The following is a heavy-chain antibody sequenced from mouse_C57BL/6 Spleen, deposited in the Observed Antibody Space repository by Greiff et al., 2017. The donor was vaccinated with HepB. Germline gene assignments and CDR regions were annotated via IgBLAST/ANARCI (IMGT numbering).Heavy chain of an antibody. V-gene: IGHV1-52*01. CDR2: IDPSDSET. J-gene: IGHJ4*01. CDR3: ARFDDGDPSYAMDY. Sequence: QVQLQQPGAELVRPGSSVKLSCKASGYTFTSYWMHWVKQRPTQGLVWIGNIDPSDSETHYNQKFKDKATLTVDKSSSTAYMQLSSLTSETSAVSYCARFDDGDPSYAMDYWGQGTSVTVSS. CDR1: GYTFTSYW. D-gene: IGHD2-13*01.